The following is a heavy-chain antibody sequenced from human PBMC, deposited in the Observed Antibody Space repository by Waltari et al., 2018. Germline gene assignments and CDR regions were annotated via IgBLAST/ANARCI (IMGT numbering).Heavy chain of an antibody. V-gene: IGHV3-9*01. CDR3: AKDPNGSGRLDY. Sequence: EVQLVESGGGLVQPGRSLRLSCAASGFTFDDYAMHWVRQAPGKGLELVSGISWNSCSIGYADSVKGRFTISRDNAKNSLYLQMNSLRAEDTALYYCAKDPNGSGRLDYWGQGTLVTVSS. J-gene: IGHJ4*02. D-gene: IGHD3-10*01. CDR2: ISWNSCSI. CDR1: GFTFDDYA.